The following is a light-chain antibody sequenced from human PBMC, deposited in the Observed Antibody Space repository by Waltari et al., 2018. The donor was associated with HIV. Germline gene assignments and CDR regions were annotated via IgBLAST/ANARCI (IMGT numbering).Light chain of an antibody. CDR3: CAYAGSTTYVI. Sequence: HSALTQTASESRSPGQSITTSCTGNISAVGGYHLVSSYQQHPGKAPKLMIYEVSKRPSGVSNRFSGSKSGNTASLTISGLQAEDEADYYCCAYAGSTTYVIFGGGTKLTVL. J-gene: IGLJ2*01. V-gene: IGLV2-23*02. CDR1: ISAVGGYHL. CDR2: EVS.